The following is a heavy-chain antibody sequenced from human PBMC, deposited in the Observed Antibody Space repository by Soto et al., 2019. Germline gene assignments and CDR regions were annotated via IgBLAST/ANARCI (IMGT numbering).Heavy chain of an antibody. CDR3: AGHSHTGPKYFQH. J-gene: IGHJ1*01. V-gene: IGHV4-39*01. CDR2: IYYSGST. Sequence: SETLSLTCTVSGGSISSSSYYWGWIRQPPGKGLEWIGSIYYSGSTYYNPSLKSRVTISVDTSKNQFSLKLSSVTAADTAVYYCAGHSHTGPKYFQHWGQGTLVTVSS. CDR1: GGSISSSSYY.